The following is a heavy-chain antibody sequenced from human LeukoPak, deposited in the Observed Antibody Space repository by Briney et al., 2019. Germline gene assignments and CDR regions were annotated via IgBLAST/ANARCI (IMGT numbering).Heavy chain of an antibody. CDR1: AYTFTSYG. V-gene: IGHV1-18*01. Sequence: ASVKVSCKTSAYTFTSYGISWVRQAPGQGLGWMGWISASNGGTNYAQKFQGRVTMTTDTSTSTVYMELRSLRSDDTAVYYCARDAQLGNFDYWGQGTLVTVSS. CDR3: ARDAQLGNFDY. J-gene: IGHJ4*02. D-gene: IGHD1-1*01. CDR2: ISASNGGT.